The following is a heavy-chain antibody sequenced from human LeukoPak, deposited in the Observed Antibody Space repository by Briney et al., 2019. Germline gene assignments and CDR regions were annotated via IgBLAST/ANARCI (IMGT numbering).Heavy chain of an antibody. CDR3: ARHKVATGRFLT. J-gene: IGHJ4*02. Sequence: SETLSLTCTVSGGSISSGSYYWSWIRQPAGKGLKWIGRIYTSGSTNYNPSLKSRVTISVDTSKNQFSLKLSSVTAADTAVYYCARHKVATGRFLTWGQGTLVTVSS. CDR1: GGSISSGSYY. D-gene: IGHD5-12*01. CDR2: IYTSGST. V-gene: IGHV4-61*02.